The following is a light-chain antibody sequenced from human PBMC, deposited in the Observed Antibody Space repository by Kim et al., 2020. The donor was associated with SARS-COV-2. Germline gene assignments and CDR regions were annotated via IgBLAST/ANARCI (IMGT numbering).Light chain of an antibody. CDR1: KLGDKY. V-gene: IGLV3-1*01. Sequence: SYELTQPPSVSVSPGQTASITCSGYKLGDKYVSWYQQKPGQSPVVVIYQDNQRPSGIPERFSGSNSGNTATLTISGTQAMDEADYYCQAWDSSTHNYVFGPGAKATV. CDR3: QAWDSSTHNYV. J-gene: IGLJ1*01. CDR2: QDN.